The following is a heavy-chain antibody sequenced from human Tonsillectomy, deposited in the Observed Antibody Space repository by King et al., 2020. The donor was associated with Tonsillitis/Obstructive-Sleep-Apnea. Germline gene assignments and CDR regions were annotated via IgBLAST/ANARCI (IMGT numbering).Heavy chain of an antibody. V-gene: IGHV3-7*04. CDR3: ARERGSKHFDY. CDR2: IKQDGDGK. CDR1: GFSFSNYW. J-gene: IGHJ4*02. Sequence: VQLVESGGGLVQPGGSLRLSCAASGFSFSNYWMTWVRQAPGKGLEGVGNIKQDGDGKNYVDSVKGRFTLSRDNAKNSLYLQMNSLGADDTAVYYYARERGSKHFDYWGQGTLVTVSS. D-gene: IGHD2-21*01.